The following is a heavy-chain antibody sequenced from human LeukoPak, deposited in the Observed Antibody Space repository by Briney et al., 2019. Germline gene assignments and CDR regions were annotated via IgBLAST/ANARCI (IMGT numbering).Heavy chain of an antibody. CDR2: INHSGST. V-gene: IGHV4-34*01. CDR1: GGSFSGYY. Sequence: PSETLSLTCAVYGGSFSGYYWSWIRQPPGKGLEWIGEINHSGSTNYNPSLKSRVTISVDTSKNQFSLKLSSVTAADTAVYYCARMTTRGSYYYYGMDVWGQGTTVTVSS. D-gene: IGHD4-17*01. J-gene: IGHJ6*02. CDR3: ARMTTRGSYYYYGMDV.